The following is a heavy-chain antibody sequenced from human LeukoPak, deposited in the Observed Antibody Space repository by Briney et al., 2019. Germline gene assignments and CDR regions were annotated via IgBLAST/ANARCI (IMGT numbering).Heavy chain of an antibody. CDR3: ARTENPEYGMDV. Sequence: SETLSLTCTVSAGSISSYYWSWIRQPPGKGLEWIGYIYYSGSTNYNPSLKSRVTISVDTSKNQFSLKLSSVTAADTAVYYCARTENPEYGMDVWGQGTTVTVSS. CDR2: IYYSGST. CDR1: AGSISSYY. D-gene: IGHD1-14*01. V-gene: IGHV4-59*01. J-gene: IGHJ6*02.